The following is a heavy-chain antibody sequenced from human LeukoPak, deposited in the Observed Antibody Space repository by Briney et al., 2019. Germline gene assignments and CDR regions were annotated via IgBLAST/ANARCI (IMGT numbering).Heavy chain of an antibody. CDR2: INHSGIT. Sequence: SETLSPTCAVYGDSFNSYYWSWIRQPPGKGLEWIGEINHSGITNYNPSLKSRVTISVDTSTNHFFLRLSPVTAADTAVYYCARERASNNYDNWLDPWGQGILVTVSS. D-gene: IGHD4-11*01. J-gene: IGHJ5*02. CDR3: ARERASNNYDNWLDP. V-gene: IGHV4-34*01. CDR1: GDSFNSYY.